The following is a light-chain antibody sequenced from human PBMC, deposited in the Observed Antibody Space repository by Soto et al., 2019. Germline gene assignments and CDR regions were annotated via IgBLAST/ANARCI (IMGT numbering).Light chain of an antibody. CDR3: QQYNTYSSLT. V-gene: IGKV1-5*03. CDR2: KAS. CDR1: QSISTW. J-gene: IGKJ4*01. Sequence: DIQMTQSPSTLSASVGDRVTIPCRASQSISTWLAWYQQEPGKAPKLLIHKASSLQSGVPSRFSGSGYGTEFTLTISSLQPDDFATYYCQQYNTYSSLTFGGGTKVDIK.